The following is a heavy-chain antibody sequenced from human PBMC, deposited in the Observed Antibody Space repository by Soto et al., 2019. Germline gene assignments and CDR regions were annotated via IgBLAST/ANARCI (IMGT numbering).Heavy chain of an antibody. D-gene: IGHD6-13*01. Sequence: GGSLRLSCAASGFTFTRYSMNWVRQAPGKGLEWVSSISSTTNYIYYADSVKGRFTISRDNAKNSLYLQMNSLRAEDTAVYYCARVAAAGNWFDPWGQGTLVTVSS. J-gene: IGHJ5*02. CDR3: ARVAAAGNWFDP. CDR1: GFTFTRYS. CDR2: ISSTTNYI. V-gene: IGHV3-21*01.